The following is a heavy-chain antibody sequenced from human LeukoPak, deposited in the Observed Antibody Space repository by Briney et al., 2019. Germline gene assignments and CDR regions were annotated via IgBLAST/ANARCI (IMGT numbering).Heavy chain of an antibody. J-gene: IGHJ4*02. D-gene: IGHD3-22*01. CDR1: GFTFSSYE. V-gene: IGHV3-48*03. Sequence: PGGSLRLSCAASGFTFSSYEMNWVRQAPGKGLEWVSHISSNGDAMYYADSVKGRFTISRDNAKNSLYLQMNSLRAEDTAVYYCARGQWYYDINGYYSNCWGQGALVTVSS. CDR3: ARGQWYYDINGYYSNC. CDR2: ISSNGDAM.